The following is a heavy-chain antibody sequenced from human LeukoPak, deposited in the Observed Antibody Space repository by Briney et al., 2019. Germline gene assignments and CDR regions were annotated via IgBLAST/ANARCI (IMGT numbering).Heavy chain of an antibody. CDR3: ARDSDGYSGSYTGDY. CDR2: IIPIFGTA. Sequence: SVKVSCKASGGTFSSYAISWVRQAPGQGLEWMGGIIPIFGTANYAQKFQGRVTITTDESTSTAYMELSSLRSEDTAVYYCARDSDGYSGSYTGDYWGQGTLVTVSS. D-gene: IGHD1-26*01. V-gene: IGHV1-69*05. J-gene: IGHJ4*02. CDR1: GGTFSSYA.